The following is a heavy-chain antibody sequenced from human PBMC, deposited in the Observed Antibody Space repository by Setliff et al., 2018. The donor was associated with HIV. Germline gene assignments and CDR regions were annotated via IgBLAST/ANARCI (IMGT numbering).Heavy chain of an antibody. D-gene: IGHD3-22*01. V-gene: IGHV1-2*04. Sequence: ASVKVSCKASGYTFTSYYMHWVRQAPGQGLEWVGWINLNSGGTNYAQKFQGWVTMTRDTSIITAYMQLDRLGSDDTAVYYCARGPRGYDSSYYFDYWGQGTPVTVSS. CDR2: INLNSGGT. J-gene: IGHJ4*02. CDR1: GYTFTSYY. CDR3: ARGPRGYDSSYYFDY.